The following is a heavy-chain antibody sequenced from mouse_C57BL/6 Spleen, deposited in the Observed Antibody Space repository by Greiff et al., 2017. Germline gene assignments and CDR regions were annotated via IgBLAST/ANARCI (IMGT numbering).Heavy chain of an antibody. D-gene: IGHD2-4*01. J-gene: IGHJ3*01. CDR3: AIGAKISDYFAWFAY. CDR2: INPNYGTT. Sequence: EVQLQQSGPELVKPGASVQISCKASGYSFTDYNMNWVKQSNGKSLEWIGVINPNYGTTSYNQKFKGKATLTVDQSSSTAYMQLNSLTSEDSAVYYGAIGAKISDYFAWFAYWGQGTLVTVSA. CDR1: GYSFTDYN. V-gene: IGHV1-39*01.